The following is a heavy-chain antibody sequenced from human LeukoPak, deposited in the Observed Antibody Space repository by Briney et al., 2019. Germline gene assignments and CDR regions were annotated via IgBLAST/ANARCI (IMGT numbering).Heavy chain of an antibody. D-gene: IGHD2-2*01. J-gene: IGHJ4*02. Sequence: ASVKVSCKASGYTFTSYGISWVRQAPGQGLEWMGWISVYNGNTNYAQKLQGRVTMTTDTSTSTAYMELRSLRSDDTAVYYCARVSLPSHLESAAADFDYWGQGTLVTVSS. CDR1: GYTFTSYG. V-gene: IGHV1-18*01. CDR3: ARVSLPSHLESAAADFDY. CDR2: ISVYNGNT.